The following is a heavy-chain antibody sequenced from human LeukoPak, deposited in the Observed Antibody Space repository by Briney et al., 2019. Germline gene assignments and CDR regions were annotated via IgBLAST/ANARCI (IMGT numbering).Heavy chain of an antibody. Sequence: GGSLRLSCAASGFTFSSYSMNWVRQAPGKGLEWVSSISSGSTYKYYADSVKGRFTISRDNAKNSLYLQMNSLRAEDTAVYYCARGPKYIATTEGPNSFDDWGQGTLVTVSS. CDR3: ARGPKYIATTEGPNSFDD. D-gene: IGHD6-13*01. V-gene: IGHV3-21*01. CDR1: GFTFSSYS. CDR2: ISSGSTYK. J-gene: IGHJ4*02.